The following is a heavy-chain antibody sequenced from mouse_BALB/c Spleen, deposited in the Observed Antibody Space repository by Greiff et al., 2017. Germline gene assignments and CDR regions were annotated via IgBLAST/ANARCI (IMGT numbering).Heavy chain of an antibody. V-gene: IGHV5-4*02. CDR3: ARDPMVVAGTRAMDY. CDR2: ISDGGSYT. CDR1: GFTFSDYY. Sequence: EVKLMESGGGLVKPGGSLKLSCAASGFTFSDYYMYWVRQTPEKRLEWVATISDGGSYTYYPDSVKGRFTISRDNAKNNLYLQMSSLKSEDTAMYYCARDPMVVAGTRAMDYWGQGTSVTVSS. J-gene: IGHJ4*01. D-gene: IGHD1-1*01.